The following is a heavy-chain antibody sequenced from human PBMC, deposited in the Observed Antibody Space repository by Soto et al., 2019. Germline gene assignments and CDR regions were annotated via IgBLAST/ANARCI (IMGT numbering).Heavy chain of an antibody. CDR3: ARGSSRFQDPYYYYALDV. Sequence: ASVKVSCKASGYTFSSYGMNWVRQAPGRGLEWMGWININTGSTEYGEKFKGRVAMTRDTSSNTVYLEVRSLRFDDTAVYYCARGSSRFQDPYYYYALDVWGQGTTVTVSS. D-gene: IGHD6-13*01. CDR2: ININTGST. V-gene: IGHV1-18*01. CDR1: GYTFSSYG. J-gene: IGHJ6*02.